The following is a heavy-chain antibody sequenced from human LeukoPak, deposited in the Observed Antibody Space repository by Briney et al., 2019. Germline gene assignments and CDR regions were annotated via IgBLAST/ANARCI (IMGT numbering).Heavy chain of an antibody. CDR1: GFTFSDYY. CDR2: ISSSGSTM. Sequence: GGSLRLSCAASGFTFSDYYMSWIRQAPGKGLEWVSYISSSGSTMYYADSMKGRFTISRDNAKNSLYLQMNSLRAEDTAVYYCAKNSAVVRGNYYFDYWGQGTLVTVSS. D-gene: IGHD2-21*01. CDR3: AKNSAVVRGNYYFDY. V-gene: IGHV3-11*01. J-gene: IGHJ4*02.